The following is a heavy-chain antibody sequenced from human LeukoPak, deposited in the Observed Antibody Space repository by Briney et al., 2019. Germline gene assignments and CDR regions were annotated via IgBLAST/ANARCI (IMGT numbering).Heavy chain of an antibody. CDR1: GFTFSSSA. V-gene: IGHV3-23*01. CDR2: ISGAGDYT. CDR3: AKGGQVIPTSRVFYL. D-gene: IGHD3-16*02. Sequence: PGGSLSLSCAASGFTFSSSAVSWVRQAPGEGLEWVSIISGAGDYTYYADSVKGRFTISRDNSRNTLYLQMNSLRADDTSVYYCAKGGQVIPTSRVFYLWGQGTLVTVSS. J-gene: IGHJ5*02.